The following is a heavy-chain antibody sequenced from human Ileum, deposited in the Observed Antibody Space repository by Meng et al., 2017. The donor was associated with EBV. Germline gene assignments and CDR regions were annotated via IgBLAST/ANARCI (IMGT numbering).Heavy chain of an antibody. J-gene: IGHJ4*02. D-gene: IGHD3-10*01. CDR3: AKAATIIRGALDY. CDR1: GFPFTSYA. Sequence: VQLLGAGGGLVGPGGSLSLSCAASGFPFTSYAMNWVRQAPGKGLEWVSVISGSGGTTYYADSVKGRFTISSDSSKNTVFLQMNSLRAEDTAVYYCAKAATIIRGALDYWGQGTLVTVSS. CDR2: ISGSGGTT. V-gene: IGHV3-23*01.